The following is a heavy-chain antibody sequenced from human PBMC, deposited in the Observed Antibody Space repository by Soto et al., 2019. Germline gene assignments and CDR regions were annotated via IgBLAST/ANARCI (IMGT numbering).Heavy chain of an antibody. J-gene: IGHJ2*01. V-gene: IGHV3-23*01. CDR2: IRGSGGST. D-gene: IGHD4-17*01. Sequence: EVQLLESGGGLVQPGGSLRLSCAASGFTFSSYAMSWVRQAPGKGLEWVSVIRGSGGSTYYADSVKGRFTISRDNSKNTLYLQMNSLRAEDTAVYYCAKARGLRPNWYFDLWGRGTLVTVSS. CDR3: AKARGLRPNWYFDL. CDR1: GFTFSSYA.